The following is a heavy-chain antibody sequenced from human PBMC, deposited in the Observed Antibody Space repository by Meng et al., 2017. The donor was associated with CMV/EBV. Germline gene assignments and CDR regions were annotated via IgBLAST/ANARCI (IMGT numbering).Heavy chain of an antibody. V-gene: IGHV1-69*10. CDR1: GGTFSSYA. D-gene: IGHD2-2*02. CDR2: IIPILGIA. Sequence: SVKVSCKASGGTFSSYAISWVRQAPGQGLEWMGGIIPILGIANYAQKFQGRVTIIADKSTSTAYMELSSLRSEDTAVYYCARGYSCSSTSCYTFVSNWGQGTLVTVSS. CDR3: ARGYSCSSTSCYTFVSN. J-gene: IGHJ4*02.